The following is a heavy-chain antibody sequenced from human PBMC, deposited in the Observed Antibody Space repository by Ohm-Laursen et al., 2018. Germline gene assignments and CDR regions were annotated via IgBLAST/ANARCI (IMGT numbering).Heavy chain of an antibody. CDR1: GFTFTDYN. V-gene: IGHV1-2*06. D-gene: IGHD3-3*01. CDR2: VVPSSGGT. J-gene: IGHJ6*02. Sequence: ASVKVSCNASGFTFTDYNIHWVRQAPGQGLEWVGRVVPSSGGTNFAQKFQGRVTMTRDTSITTAYMELSGLISDDTAVYYCVLGWSTGLDIWGQGTTVTVSS. CDR3: VLGWSTGLDI.